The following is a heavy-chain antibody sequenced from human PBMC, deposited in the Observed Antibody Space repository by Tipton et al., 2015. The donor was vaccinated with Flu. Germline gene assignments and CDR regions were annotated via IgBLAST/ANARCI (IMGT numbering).Heavy chain of an antibody. Sequence: TLSLTCTVSGGSFSGYYWSWIRQPPGKGLEWIGEINHSGSTNYNPSLKSRVTISVDTSKNQFSLKLSSVTAADTAVYYCARGSLLDLWGRGTLVTVSS. J-gene: IGHJ2*01. CDR3: ARGSLLDL. D-gene: IGHD5/OR15-5a*01. CDR2: INHSGST. CDR1: GGSFSGYY. V-gene: IGHV4-34*01.